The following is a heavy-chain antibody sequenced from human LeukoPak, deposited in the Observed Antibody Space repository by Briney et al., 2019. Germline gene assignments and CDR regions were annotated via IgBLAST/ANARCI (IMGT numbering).Heavy chain of an antibody. V-gene: IGHV1-69*13. CDR3: ARGVIVVVPAALSHYYYGMDV. CDR2: IIPIFGTA. J-gene: IGHJ6*02. D-gene: IGHD2-2*01. Sequence: SVKVSCKASECTFTSYVMNWVRQAPGQGLEWMGGIIPIFGTANYAQKFQGRVTITADESTSTAYMELSSLRSEDTAVYYCARGVIVVVPAALSHYYYGMDVWGQGTTVTVSS. CDR1: ECTFTSYV.